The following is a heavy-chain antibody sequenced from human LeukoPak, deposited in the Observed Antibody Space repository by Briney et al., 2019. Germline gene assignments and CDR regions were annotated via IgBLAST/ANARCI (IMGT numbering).Heavy chain of an antibody. CDR2: ISAYNGNT. D-gene: IGHD6-13*01. CDR3: ARDPASYSSSWYAYGWPAYYFDY. J-gene: IGHJ4*02. CDR1: GYTFTSYG. V-gene: IGHV1-18*01. Sequence: ASVKVSCKASGYTFTSYGISWVRQAPGQGLEWMGWISAYNGNTNYAQKLQGRVTMTTDTSTSTAYMELRSLRSDDTAVYYCARDPASYSSSWYAYGWPAYYFDYWGQGTLVTVSS.